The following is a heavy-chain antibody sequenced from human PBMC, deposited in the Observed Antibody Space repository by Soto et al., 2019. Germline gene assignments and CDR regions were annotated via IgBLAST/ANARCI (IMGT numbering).Heavy chain of an antibody. CDR1: GGSISSYY. J-gene: IGHJ4*02. D-gene: IGHD3-22*01. CDR3: ARDRGYYDSSGYYFDY. V-gene: IGHV4-59*01. CDR2: IYYSGST. Sequence: QVQLQESGPGLVKPSETRSLTCTVSGGSISSYYWSWIRQPPGKGLEWIGYIYYSGSTNYNPSLKSRVTISVDTSKNQFSLKLSSVTAADTAVYYCARDRGYYDSSGYYFDYWGQGTLVTVSS.